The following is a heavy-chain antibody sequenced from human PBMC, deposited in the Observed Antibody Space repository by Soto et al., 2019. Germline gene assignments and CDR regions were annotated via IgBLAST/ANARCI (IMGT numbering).Heavy chain of an antibody. CDR2: FDPEDGET. CDR1: GYTLTELS. CDR3: ATGGLGGSWYGAFDY. J-gene: IGHJ4*02. V-gene: IGHV1-24*01. D-gene: IGHD6-13*01. Sequence: GASVKVSCKVSGYTLTELSMHWVRQAPGKGLEWMGGFDPEDGETIYAQKFQGRVTMTEDTSTDTAYMELSSLRSEDTAVYYCATGGLGGSWYGAFDYWGRGTLVIVSS.